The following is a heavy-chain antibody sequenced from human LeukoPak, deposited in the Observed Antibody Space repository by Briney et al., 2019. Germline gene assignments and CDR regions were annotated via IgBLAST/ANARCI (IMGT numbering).Heavy chain of an antibody. Sequence: PSETLSLTCAVYGGSFSGYYWSWIRQPPGKGLEWIGEINHSGSTNYNPSLKSRVTISVDTSKNQFSLKLSSVTAADTAVYYCARTGQQWLVPSGDWFDPWAQGTLVTVSS. J-gene: IGHJ5*02. CDR1: GGSFSGYY. CDR2: INHSGST. CDR3: ARTGQQWLVPSGDWFDP. D-gene: IGHD6-19*01. V-gene: IGHV4-34*01.